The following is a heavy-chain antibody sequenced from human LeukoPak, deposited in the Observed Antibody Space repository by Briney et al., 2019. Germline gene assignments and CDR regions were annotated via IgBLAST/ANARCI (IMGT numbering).Heavy chain of an antibody. V-gene: IGHV5-51*01. CDR1: GYSFTNYW. D-gene: IGHD4-17*01. Sequence: GEAPKTPCKGSGYSFTNYWIGWGRQLPGKGLGWMGLIYPGDSDTRYSASFQAQLTTSGDKSISTAYLQWSSLKASDTAMYYCARHEDYDLPPDYWGQGTLVTVSS. CDR3: ARHEDYDLPPDY. J-gene: IGHJ4*02. CDR2: IYPGDSDT.